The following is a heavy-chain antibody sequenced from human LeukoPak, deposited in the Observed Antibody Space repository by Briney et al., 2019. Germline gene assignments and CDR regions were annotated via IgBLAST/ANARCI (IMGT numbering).Heavy chain of an antibody. Sequence: PGGSLRLSCAASGFTFSSYAMHWVRQAPGKGLEWVAVISYDGSNKYCADSVKGRFTISRDNSKNTLYLQMNSLRAEDTAVYYCARVAVAGMDYWGQGTLVTVSS. V-gene: IGHV3-30-3*01. CDR2: ISYDGSNK. J-gene: IGHJ4*02. CDR1: GFTFSSYA. CDR3: ARVAVAGMDY. D-gene: IGHD6-19*01.